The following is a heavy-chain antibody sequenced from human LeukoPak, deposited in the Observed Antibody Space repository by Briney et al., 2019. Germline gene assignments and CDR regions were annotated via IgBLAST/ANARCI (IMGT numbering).Heavy chain of an antibody. V-gene: IGHV4-59*08. D-gene: IGHD5-24*01. J-gene: IGHJ4*02. CDR3: AREKMATMDY. CDR2: IYYSGST. CDR1: GDSISSYY. Sequence: SETLSLTCTVSGDSISSYYWSWIRQPPGKGLEWIGYIYYSGSTNYNPSLKSRVTISVDTSKNQFSLKLSSVTAADTAVYYCAREKMATMDYWGQGILVTVSS.